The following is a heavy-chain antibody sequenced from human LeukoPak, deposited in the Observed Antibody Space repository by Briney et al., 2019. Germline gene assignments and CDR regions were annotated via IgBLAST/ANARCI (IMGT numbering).Heavy chain of an antibody. Sequence: PLETLSLTCTVSGGSISSSSYYWGWIRQPPGKGLEWIGSIYYSGSTYYNPSLKSRVTISVDTSKNQFSLKLSSVTAADTAVYYCARHCWNYPMSDPWGQGTLVTVSS. J-gene: IGHJ5*02. V-gene: IGHV4-39*01. CDR1: GGSISSSSYY. D-gene: IGHD1-7*01. CDR2: IYYSGST. CDR3: ARHCWNYPMSDP.